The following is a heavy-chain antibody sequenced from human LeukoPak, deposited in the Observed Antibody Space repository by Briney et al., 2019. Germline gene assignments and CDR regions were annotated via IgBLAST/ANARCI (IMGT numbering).Heavy chain of an antibody. CDR2: SSYTGATT. V-gene: IGHV3-30*18. CDR3: AKEADIYTWGTYRGAFDY. D-gene: IGHD3-16*02. Sequence: GGSLRLSCAASRFTFSNYGMHWVRQAPGKGLEWVAVSSYTGATTYYADSVQGRFTISRDNSKNTLYLRMNSLKAEDTAIYYCAKEADIYTWGTYRGAFDYWGRGTLVTVSS. CDR1: RFTFSNYG. J-gene: IGHJ4*02.